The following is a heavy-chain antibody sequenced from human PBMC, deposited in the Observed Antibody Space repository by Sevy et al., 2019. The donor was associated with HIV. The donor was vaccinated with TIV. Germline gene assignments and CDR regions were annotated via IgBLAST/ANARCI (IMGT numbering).Heavy chain of an antibody. D-gene: IGHD2-21*01. CDR1: GGTFSSYA. CDR3: AGAPPTGIVVVLGAFDI. V-gene: IGHV1-69*13. CDR2: IIPMFGRV. Sequence: ASVKVSCKASGGTFSSYAINWVRQAPGQGLEWMGGIIPMFGRVNYAQKFQGRVTITADESTTTAYMELSSLSSEDTAVYYCAGAPPTGIVVVLGAFDIWGQGTMVTVSS. J-gene: IGHJ3*02.